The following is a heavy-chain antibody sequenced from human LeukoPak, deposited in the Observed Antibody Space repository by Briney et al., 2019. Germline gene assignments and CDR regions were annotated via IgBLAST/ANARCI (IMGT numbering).Heavy chain of an antibody. CDR2: ISSSGSTK. V-gene: IGHV3-48*03. CDR1: GFTFSSYE. D-gene: IGHD3-10*01. J-gene: IGHJ4*02. CDR3: ARAFGSGSYSF. Sequence: GGSLRLSCAASGFTFSSYEMNWVRQAPGKGLEWVSYISSSGSTKYYADSVKGRITISRDNAKKSMYLQMNSLRAEDTTVYYCARAFGSGSYSFWGQGTLVSVSS.